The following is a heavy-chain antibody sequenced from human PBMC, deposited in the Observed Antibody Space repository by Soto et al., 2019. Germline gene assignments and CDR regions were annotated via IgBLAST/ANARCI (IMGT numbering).Heavy chain of an antibody. CDR2: IIPIFGTA. D-gene: IGHD3-22*01. CDR1: GGTFSSYA. V-gene: IGHV1-69*01. J-gene: IGHJ2*01. CDR3: ARYDHDGSGYSANWCFDL. Sequence: QVQLVQSGAEVKKPGSSVKVSCKASGGTFSSYAISWVRQAPGQGLEWMGGIIPIFGTANYAQKFQGRVTMTADDSTSTSYMALSSLRSEDTDVYSCARYDHDGSGYSANWCFDLWGRGTLVTVSS.